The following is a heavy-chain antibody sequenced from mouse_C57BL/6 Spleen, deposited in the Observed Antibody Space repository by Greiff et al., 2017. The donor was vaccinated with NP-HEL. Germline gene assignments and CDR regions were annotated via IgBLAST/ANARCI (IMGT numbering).Heavy chain of an antibody. Sequence: EVKLMESGPGLVKPSQSLSLTCSVTGYSITSGYYWNWIRQFPGNKLEWMGYISYDGSNNYNPSLKNRISITRDTSKNQFFLKLNSVTTEDTATYYCAREDYDPYYAMDYWGQGTSVTVSS. J-gene: IGHJ4*01. CDR3: AREDYDPYYAMDY. V-gene: IGHV3-6*01. D-gene: IGHD2-4*01. CDR1: GYSITSGYY. CDR2: ISYDGSN.